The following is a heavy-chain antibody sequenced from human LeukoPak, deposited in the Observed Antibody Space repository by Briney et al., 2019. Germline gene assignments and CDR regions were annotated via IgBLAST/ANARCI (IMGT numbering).Heavy chain of an antibody. D-gene: IGHD3-3*01. CDR3: ARGLGGYDFWSGYYTGEVWFDP. CDR1: GYTFTSYD. J-gene: IGHJ5*02. V-gene: IGHV1-8*01. CDR2: TNPSSGNT. Sequence: ASVKVSCKASGYTFTSYDINWVRQATGQGLEWMGWTNPSSGNTGYAQKFQGRVTMTRNTSISTAYMELSSLRSEDTAVYYCARGLGGYDFWSGYYTGEVWFDPWGQGTLVTVSS.